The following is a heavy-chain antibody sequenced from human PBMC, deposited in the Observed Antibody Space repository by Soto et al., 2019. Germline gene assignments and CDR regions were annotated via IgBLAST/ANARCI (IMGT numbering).Heavy chain of an antibody. V-gene: IGHV1-69*02. D-gene: IGHD1-1*01. J-gene: IGHJ6*03. CDR1: GGTFSSYT. CDR2: IIPILGIA. CDR3: ATGTGTVPRGAYYYMDV. Sequence: SVKVSCKASGGTFSSYTISWVRQAPGQGLEWMGRIIPILGIANYAQKFQGRVTITADKSTSTAYMELSSLRSEDTAVYYCATGTGTVPRGAYYYMDVWGKGTTVTVSS.